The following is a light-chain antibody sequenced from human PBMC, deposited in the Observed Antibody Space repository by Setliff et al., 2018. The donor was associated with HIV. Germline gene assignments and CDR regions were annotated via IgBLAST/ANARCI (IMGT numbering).Light chain of an antibody. CDR2: EVT. V-gene: IGLV2-14*01. J-gene: IGLJ1*01. CDR3: SSYAITNTLP. CDR1: TSDVGGYNY. Sequence: QSALTQPASVSGSPGQSITISCTGTTSDVGGYNYVSWYQQHPGKAPKLIIYEVTNRPSGVSNRFSGSKSGNTASLTISGLQAEDEADYYCSSYAITNTLPFGTGTNVTVL.